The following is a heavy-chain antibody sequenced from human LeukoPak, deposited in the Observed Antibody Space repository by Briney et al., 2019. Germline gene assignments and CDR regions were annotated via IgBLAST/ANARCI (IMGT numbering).Heavy chain of an antibody. J-gene: IGHJ6*03. CDR3: ARGAGVLRYLDWWEYYYYMDV. CDR1: GYTFTSYG. V-gene: IGHV1-18*01. CDR2: ISAYNGNT. Sequence: ASVKVSCKASGYTFTSYGISWVRQAPGQGLEWMGWISAYNGNTNYAQKLQGRVTMTTDTSTSTAYMELRSLRSDDTAVYYCARGAGVLRYLDWWEYYYYMDVWGKGTTVTVSS. D-gene: IGHD3-9*01.